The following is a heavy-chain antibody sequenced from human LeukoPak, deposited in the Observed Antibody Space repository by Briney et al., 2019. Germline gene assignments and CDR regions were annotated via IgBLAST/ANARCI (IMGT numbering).Heavy chain of an antibody. J-gene: IGHJ4*02. CDR2: ISYDGTNK. D-gene: IGHD4-17*01. CDR3: ANYGDYQYFDY. V-gene: IGHV3-30*18. Sequence: GGSLRLSCAASGFTFINYGMHWVRRAPGKGLEWVAVISYDGTNKYYADSVKGRFTISRDNSKNTLHLQMNSLKTDDTAVYYCANYGDYQYFDYWGQGTPVTVSS. CDR1: GFTFINYG.